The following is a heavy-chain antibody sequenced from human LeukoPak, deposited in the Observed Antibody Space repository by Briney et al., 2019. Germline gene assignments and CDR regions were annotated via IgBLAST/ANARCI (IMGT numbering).Heavy chain of an antibody. V-gene: IGHV3-30-3*01. CDR1: GFTFSSYA. CDR2: ISYDGSNK. Sequence: GGSLRLSCAASGFTFSSYAMHWVRQAPGKGLEWVAVISYDGSNKYYADSVKGRFTISRDNAKNSLYLQMNSLRAEDTAVYYCARDFDYWGQGTLVTVSS. CDR3: ARDFDY. J-gene: IGHJ4*02.